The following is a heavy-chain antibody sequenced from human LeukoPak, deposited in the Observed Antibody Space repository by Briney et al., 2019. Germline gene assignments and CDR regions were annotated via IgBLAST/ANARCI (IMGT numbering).Heavy chain of an antibody. CDR2: ISGSGDYT. CDR3: AKDLTYYDGLGSSTNAFDI. Sequence: QPGGSLRLSCAASGFTFSNYAMSWVRQAPGKGLEWVSGISGSGDYTYYADSLKGRFTISRDNSKNTLYLQMNSLRAEDTALYYCAKDLTYYDGLGSSTNAFDIWGQGRMVTVSS. J-gene: IGHJ3*02. D-gene: IGHD3-10*01. CDR1: GFTFSNYA. V-gene: IGHV3-23*01.